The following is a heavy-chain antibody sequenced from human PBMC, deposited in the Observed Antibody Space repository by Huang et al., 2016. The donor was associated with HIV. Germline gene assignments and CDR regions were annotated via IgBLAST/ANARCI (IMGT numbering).Heavy chain of an antibody. CDR1: GGSLSVYY. Sequence: QVQLHQWGAGLLKPSETLSLTCAVYGGSLSVYYWSWIRQPPGKGLEWIGEINHCGSTNYNPSLKSRVSGSVDMSKNQFSLKLSSVIAADTAMYYCARNYDSSGYDAFDIWGQGTMVIVSS. J-gene: IGHJ3*02. CDR2: INHCGST. D-gene: IGHD3-22*01. V-gene: IGHV4-34*01. CDR3: ARNYDSSGYDAFDI.